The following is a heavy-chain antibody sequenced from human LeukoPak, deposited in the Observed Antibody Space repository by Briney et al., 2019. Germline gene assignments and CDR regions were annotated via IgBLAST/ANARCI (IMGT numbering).Heavy chain of an antibody. J-gene: IGHJ4*02. CDR2: VSGSGDRM. D-gene: IGHD6-13*01. Sequence: GGSLRLSCAASGFTSSSYTLNWVRQAPGKGLEWVATVSGSGDRMYHADSVKGRFTISRDNSKNTIYLQMNSLRAEDTALYYCAKAAAAPGFDFWGQGTLVTVSS. CDR1: GFTSSSYT. CDR3: AKAAAAPGFDF. V-gene: IGHV3-23*01.